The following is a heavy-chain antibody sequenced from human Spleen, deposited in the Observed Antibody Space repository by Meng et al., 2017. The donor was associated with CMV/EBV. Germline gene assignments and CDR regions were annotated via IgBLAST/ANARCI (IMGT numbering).Heavy chain of an antibody. CDR3: ARDLYYDSSGYGDY. V-gene: IGHV1-18*01. CDR1: GGTFSSYA. D-gene: IGHD3-22*01. J-gene: IGHJ4*02. Sequence: QLVQSGAEVKKPGSSVKVSCKASGGTFSSYAISWVRQAPGQGLEWMGWISAYNGNTNYAQKLQGRVTMTTDTSTSTAYMELRSLRSDDTAVYYCARDLYYDSSGYGDYWGQGTLVTVSS. CDR2: ISAYNGNT.